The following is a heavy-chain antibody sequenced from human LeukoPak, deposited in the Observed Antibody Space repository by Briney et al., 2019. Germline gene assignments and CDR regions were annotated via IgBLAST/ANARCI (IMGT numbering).Heavy chain of an antibody. CDR1: GFIFSTYA. CDR2: ISSIGDVT. J-gene: IGHJ4*02. D-gene: IGHD3-9*01. V-gene: IGHV3-23*01. CDR3: VRHVDWSFDY. Sequence: PGGSLRLSCAASGFIFSTYAMSWVRQAPGKGLEWVSAISSIGDVTYYVGSVKGRFTISRDNSKNTLYLQMDSLRAEDTAVYYCVRHVDWSFDYWGQGTLVTVSS.